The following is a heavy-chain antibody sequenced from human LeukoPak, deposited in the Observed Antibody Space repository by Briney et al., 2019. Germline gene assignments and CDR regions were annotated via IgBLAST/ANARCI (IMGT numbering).Heavy chain of an antibody. Sequence: PGGSLRLSCAASGFSFNAYAMHWVRQAPGKGLEWVAFIRKDGNNERYADSVKGRFTISRDNSKNTLYLQMNSLRVEDTAVYYCAKSAFEYSSSSIGYWGQGTLVTVSS. V-gene: IGHV3-30*02. CDR1: GFSFNAYA. D-gene: IGHD6-6*01. CDR2: IRKDGNNE. J-gene: IGHJ4*02. CDR3: AKSAFEYSSSSIGY.